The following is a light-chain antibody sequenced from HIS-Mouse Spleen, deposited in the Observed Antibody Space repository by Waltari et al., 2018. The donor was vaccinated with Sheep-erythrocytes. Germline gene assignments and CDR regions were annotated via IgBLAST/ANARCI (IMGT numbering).Light chain of an antibody. Sequence: QSALTQPASVSGSPGQSIPISCTGTSSDVGSYNLVPWYQQHPGKAPKLMIYEGSKRPSGVSNRFSGSKSGNTASLTISGLQAEDEADYYCCSYAGSSTFHVVFGGGTKLTVL. CDR3: CSYAGSSTFHVV. J-gene: IGLJ2*01. CDR2: EGS. V-gene: IGLV2-23*03. CDR1: SSDVGSYNL.